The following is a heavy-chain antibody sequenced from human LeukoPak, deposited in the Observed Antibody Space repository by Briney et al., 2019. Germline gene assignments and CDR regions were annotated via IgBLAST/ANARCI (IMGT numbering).Heavy chain of an antibody. CDR3: AKAMVLLEPFDY. Sequence: GGSLRLSCAASGFTFSSYAMSWVRQAPGKGLEWVSAISGSGSSTYYADSVKGRFTISRDNSKNTLYLQMSSLRAEDTAVYYCAKAMVLLEPFDYWGQGTLVTVSS. CDR2: ISGSGSST. CDR1: GFTFSSYA. V-gene: IGHV3-23*01. D-gene: IGHD1-1*01. J-gene: IGHJ4*02.